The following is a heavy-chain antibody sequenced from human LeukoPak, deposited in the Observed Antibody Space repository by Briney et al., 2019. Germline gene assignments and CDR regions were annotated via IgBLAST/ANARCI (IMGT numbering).Heavy chain of an antibody. CDR2: ISGSGGST. D-gene: IGHD6-19*01. Sequence: GALRLSCAASGFTFSSYAMSWVRQAPGKGLEWVSAISGSGGSTYYADSVKGRFTISRDNSKNTLYLQMNSLRAEDTAVYYCAKGSRGWYFFDYWGQGTLVTVSS. J-gene: IGHJ4*02. V-gene: IGHV3-23*01. CDR3: AKGSRGWYFFDY. CDR1: GFTFSSYA.